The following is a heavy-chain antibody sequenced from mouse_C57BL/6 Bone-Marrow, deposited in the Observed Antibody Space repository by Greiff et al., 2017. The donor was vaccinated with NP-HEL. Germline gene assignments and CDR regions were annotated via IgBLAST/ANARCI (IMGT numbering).Heavy chain of an antibody. V-gene: IGHV2-5*01. CDR1: GFSLTSYG. D-gene: IGHD1-1*01. CDR2: IWRGGST. J-gene: IGHJ2*01. CDR3: AKNYYGSRYFDY. Sequence: VKLMESGPGLVQPSQSLSITCTVSGFSLTSYGVHWVRQSPGKGLEWLGVIWRGGSTDYNAAFMSRLSITKDNSKSQVFFKMNSLQADDTAIYYCAKNYYGSRYFDYWGQGTTLTVSS.